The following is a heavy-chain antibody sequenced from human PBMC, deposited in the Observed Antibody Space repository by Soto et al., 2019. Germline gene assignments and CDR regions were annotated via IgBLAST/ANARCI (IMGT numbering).Heavy chain of an antibody. Sequence: EVQLVESGGGLVQPGGSLRLSCIASGFTFSNYWMSWVRQAPGKGLEWVANIKQDGSEKYHVDSVNGRFTISRDNAKNSLHLQMNRLRAEDTAVYYCATRPHKSRNTGYLAVFDLWGQGTLVTVSS. V-gene: IGHV3-7*01. D-gene: IGHD3-9*01. CDR1: GFTFSNYW. CDR3: ATRPHKSRNTGYLAVFDL. CDR2: IKQDGSEK. J-gene: IGHJ4*02.